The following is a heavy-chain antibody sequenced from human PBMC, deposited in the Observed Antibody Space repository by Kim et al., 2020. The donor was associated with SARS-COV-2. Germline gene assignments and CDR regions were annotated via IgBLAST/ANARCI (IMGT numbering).Heavy chain of an antibody. D-gene: IGHD6-19*01. CDR3: AKEDSSGWYPSWYFDL. V-gene: IGHV3-30*02. Sequence: SGKGRFTISRDNSKNTLYLQMNSLRAEDTAVYYCAKEDSSGWYPSWYFDLWGRGTLVTVSS. J-gene: IGHJ2*01.